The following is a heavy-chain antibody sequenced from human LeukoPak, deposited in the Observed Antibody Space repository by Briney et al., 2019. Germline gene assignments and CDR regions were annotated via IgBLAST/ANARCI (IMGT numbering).Heavy chain of an antibody. CDR2: IRYDGNNK. CDR3: AKDPNGWSEPRLAY. CDR1: GFTFSNYG. J-gene: IGHJ4*02. D-gene: IGHD1-1*01. V-gene: IGHV3-30*02. Sequence: GGSLRLSCAASGFTFSNYGMHWVRQAPGKGLEWVAFIRYDGNNKYYADSLKGRFTISRDNSKNTLYLQMNSLTAEDTAVYYCAKDPNGWSEPRLAYWGQGTLVTVSS.